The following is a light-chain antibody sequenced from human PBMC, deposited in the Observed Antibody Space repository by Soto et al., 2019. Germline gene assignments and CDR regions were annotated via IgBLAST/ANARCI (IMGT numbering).Light chain of an antibody. V-gene: IGKV3-15*01. CDR1: QSVSSS. CDR2: GAS. J-gene: IGKJ1*01. CDR3: QQYNNWWT. Sequence: EIMMTESPATQSVSPGERATLSCRATQSVSSSLAWYQQKPGQAPRLLIYGASTRATGTPARFSGSGSGTEFTLTINSLQSEDFAVYYCQQYNNWWTFGQGTKVDIK.